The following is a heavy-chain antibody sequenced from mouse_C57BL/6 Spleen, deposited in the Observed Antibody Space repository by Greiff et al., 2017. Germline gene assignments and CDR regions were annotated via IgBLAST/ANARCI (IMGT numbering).Heavy chain of an antibody. CDR3: ARGTYGYDGDLDY. V-gene: IGHV1-76*01. J-gene: IGHJ2*01. Sequence: QVQLQQSGAELVRPGASVKLSCKASGYTFTDYYINWVKQRPGQGLEWIARIYPGSGNTYYNEKFKGKATLTAEKSSSTAYMQLSSLTSEDSAVYFCARGTYGYDGDLDYWGQGTTLTVSS. CDR1: GYTFTDYY. CDR2: IYPGSGNT. D-gene: IGHD2-2*01.